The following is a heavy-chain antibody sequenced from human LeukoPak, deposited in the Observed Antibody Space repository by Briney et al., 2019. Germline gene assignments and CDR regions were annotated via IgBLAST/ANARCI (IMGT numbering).Heavy chain of an antibody. J-gene: IGHJ5*02. D-gene: IGHD6-19*01. CDR2: IRSKANNYAT. CDR1: GFTFSGSE. CDR3: SRHVRWLVPGFDP. Sequence: GGSLRLSCAASGFTFSGSEMHWVRQASGKGLEWVGRIRSKANNYATAYAASVQGRFTISRDDSKNKAYLQMNSLKTEDTAVYYWSRHVRWLVPGFDPWGQGTLVTVSS. V-gene: IGHV3-73*01.